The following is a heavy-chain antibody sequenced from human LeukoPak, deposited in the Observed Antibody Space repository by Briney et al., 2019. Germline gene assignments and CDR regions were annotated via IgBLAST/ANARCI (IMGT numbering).Heavy chain of an antibody. D-gene: IGHD3-9*01. CDR2: ITGSGSTI. Sequence: GGSLRLSCAASGFTFSNYEMNWVRQAPGKGLDWVPYITGSGSTIYYADSVRGRFTISRDNAKKSLYLQMNSLRAEDTAVYYCARGLTYYDILTGFHDRLDYFDYWGQGTLVTVSS. CDR3: ARGLTYYDILTGFHDRLDYFDY. V-gene: IGHV3-48*03. J-gene: IGHJ4*02. CDR1: GFTFSNYE.